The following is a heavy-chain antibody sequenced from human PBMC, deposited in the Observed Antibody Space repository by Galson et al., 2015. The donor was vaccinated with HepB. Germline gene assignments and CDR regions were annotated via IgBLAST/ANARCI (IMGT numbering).Heavy chain of an antibody. Sequence: SLRLSCAASGFTFSSYAMSWVRQAPGKGLEWVSAISGGGASTYYADSVKGRFTISRDNSKNTLYVQMNSLRAEDTAVYYCAKGRWELLPHDAFDIWGQGTMVTVSS. CDR1: GFTFSSYA. J-gene: IGHJ3*02. D-gene: IGHD1-26*01. CDR3: AKGRWELLPHDAFDI. V-gene: IGHV3-23*01. CDR2: ISGGGAST.